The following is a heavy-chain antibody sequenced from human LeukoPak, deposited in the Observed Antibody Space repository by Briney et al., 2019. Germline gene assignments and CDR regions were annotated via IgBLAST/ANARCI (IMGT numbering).Heavy chain of an antibody. CDR2: TYYRSKWYN. V-gene: IGHV6-1*01. J-gene: IGHJ4*01. D-gene: IGHD6-19*01. CDR1: GDSVSSSNGA. Sequence: SQTLSLTCAISGDSVSSSNGAWNWIRQSPSRGLELLGRTYYRSKWYNEYALSMRGRITINADTSKNQFSLQLNSVTPEDTAIYYCARDAAASRWYTFDCCGEGSLVTVSS. CDR3: ARDAAASRWYTFDC.